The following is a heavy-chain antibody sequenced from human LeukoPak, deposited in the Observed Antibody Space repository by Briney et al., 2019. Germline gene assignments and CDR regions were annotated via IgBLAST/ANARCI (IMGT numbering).Heavy chain of an antibody. J-gene: IGHJ4*02. CDR3: ARDRSSSGYYPFDY. CDR1: GFIFSSYS. D-gene: IGHD3-22*01. CDR2: ISTTGSTI. V-gene: IGHV3-48*02. Sequence: HSGGSLRLSCAASGFIFSSYSMNWVRQAPGKGLEWVSYISTTGSTIYYADSVKGRFTISRDNAKNSPYLQMNSLRDEDTAVYYCARDRSSSGYYPFDYWGQGTLVTVSS.